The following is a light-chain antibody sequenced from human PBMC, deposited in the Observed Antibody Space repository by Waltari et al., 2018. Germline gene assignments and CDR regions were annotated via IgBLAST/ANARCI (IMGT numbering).Light chain of an antibody. CDR3: QQYYSAPIT. CDR1: QNILYSSNNKNY. J-gene: IGKJ5*01. CDR2: SAS. Sequence: DIVMTQSPDSLAVSLGERATINCKSSQNILYSSNNKNYLAWFQQKPGKPPKRRIYSASTRESGVPERFSGSGSGTDFTFTINSLQAEDVAVYYCQQYYSAPITFGQGTRLEIK. V-gene: IGKV4-1*01.